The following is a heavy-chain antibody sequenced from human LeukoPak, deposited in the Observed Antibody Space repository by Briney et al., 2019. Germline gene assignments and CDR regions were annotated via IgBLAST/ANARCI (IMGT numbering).Heavy chain of an antibody. D-gene: IGHD1-1*01. CDR2: ISSSGRTI. CDR1: GFTFSSYE. V-gene: IGHV3-48*03. Sequence: PGGSLRLSCAASGFTFSSYEMNWVRQAPGKGLEWVSYISSSGRTIFYADSVKGRFTISRDNAKNSLSLQMNSLRADDTAIYYCAREDGTYWGQGTLVTVSS. J-gene: IGHJ4*02. CDR3: AREDGTY.